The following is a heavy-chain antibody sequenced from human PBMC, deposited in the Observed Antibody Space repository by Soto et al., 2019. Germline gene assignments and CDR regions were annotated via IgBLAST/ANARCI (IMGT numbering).Heavy chain of an antibody. CDR1: GLNFNDYA. Sequence: VGSLRLSCSASGLNFNDYAMHWVRQAAGKGLKYVSSISSNGVSTYYADSVKGRFTISRDNSKNTLYLQMNSLRVEDTAVYHCVKDRFVNYWGQGALVTVSS. D-gene: IGHD3-3*01. CDR2: ISSNGVST. CDR3: VKDRFVNY. V-gene: IGHV3-64D*06. J-gene: IGHJ4*02.